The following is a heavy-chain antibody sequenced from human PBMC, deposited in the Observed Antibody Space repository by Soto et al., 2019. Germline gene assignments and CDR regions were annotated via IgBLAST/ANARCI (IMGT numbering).Heavy chain of an antibody. J-gene: IGHJ6*02. CDR2: ISYDGSNK. Sequence: SLRLSCAASGFTFSSYGMHWVRQAPGKGLEWVAVISYDGSNKYYADSVKGRFTISRDNSKNTLYLQMNSLRAEDTAVYYCAKDLLSYYDFQSRYYGMDVWGQGTTVTVSS. CDR1: GFTFSSYG. D-gene: IGHD3-3*01. V-gene: IGHV3-30*18. CDR3: AKDLLSYYDFQSRYYGMDV.